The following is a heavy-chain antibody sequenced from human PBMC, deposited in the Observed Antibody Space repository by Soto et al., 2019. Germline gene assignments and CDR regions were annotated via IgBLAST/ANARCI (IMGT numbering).Heavy chain of an antibody. D-gene: IGHD3-10*01. CDR3: ARGPRFYGSGRFRDWFDP. Sequence: ASVKVSCKASGYTFTGYYMHWVRQAPGQGLEWMGWINPNSGGTNYAQKFQGWVTMTRDTSISTAYMELSRLRSDDTAVYYCARGPRFYGSGRFRDWFDPWGQGTLVTVSS. J-gene: IGHJ5*02. CDR2: INPNSGGT. V-gene: IGHV1-2*04. CDR1: GYTFTGYY.